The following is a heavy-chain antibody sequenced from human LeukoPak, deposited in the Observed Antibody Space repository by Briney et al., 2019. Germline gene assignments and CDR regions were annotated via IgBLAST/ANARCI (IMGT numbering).Heavy chain of an antibody. Sequence: PGGSLRLSCAASGFTFSNYSMNWVRQAPGKGLEWVSGISWNSGSIGYADSVKGRFTISRDNAKNSLYLQMNSLRAEDTALYYCAKDKYSSSWRHFQHWGQGTLVTVSS. CDR3: AKDKYSSSWRHFQH. CDR1: GFTFSNYS. D-gene: IGHD6-13*01. CDR2: ISWNSGSI. V-gene: IGHV3-9*01. J-gene: IGHJ1*01.